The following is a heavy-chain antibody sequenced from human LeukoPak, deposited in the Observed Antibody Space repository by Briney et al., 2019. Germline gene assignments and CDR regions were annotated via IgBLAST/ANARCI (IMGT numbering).Heavy chain of an antibody. J-gene: IGHJ4*02. CDR1: GFTFSTHG. Sequence: PGRSLRLFCAASGFTFSTHGMHWVRQAPGKGLEGVAVISSDGSNTYYADSVKGRFTISRDNSKNTLYLQMNSLRAEDTAVYYCAYGSSWTYDFDYWGQGTLVTVSS. D-gene: IGHD6-13*01. V-gene: IGHV3-30*03. CDR2: ISSDGSNT. CDR3: AYGSSWTYDFDY.